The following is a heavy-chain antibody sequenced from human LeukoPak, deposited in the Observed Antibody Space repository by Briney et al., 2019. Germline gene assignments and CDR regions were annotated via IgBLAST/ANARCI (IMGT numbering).Heavy chain of an antibody. J-gene: IGHJ4*02. Sequence: SVRVSSTASRDSFNNYATTWVRQAPGQGLEWMGRVVPIVDMTQYAQKFQGRVTISVDKSTSIVYMELSSLTFADTAVYFCARAAPGRSGSSTLDYWGQGTLVTVS. CDR3: ARAAPGRSGSSTLDY. V-gene: IGHV1-69*04. D-gene: IGHD1-1*01. CDR1: RDSFNNYA. CDR2: VVPIVDMT.